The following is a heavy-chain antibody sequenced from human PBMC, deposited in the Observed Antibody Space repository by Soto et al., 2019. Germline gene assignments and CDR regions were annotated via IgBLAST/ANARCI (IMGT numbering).Heavy chain of an antibody. CDR2: IYYSGST. Sequence: ETLSLTCTVSGGSISSSSYYWGWIRQPPGKGLEWIGSIYYSGSTYYNPSLKSRVTISVDTSKNQFSLKLSSVTAADTAVYYCAVQYYDILTGLDYWGQGTLVTVSS. V-gene: IGHV4-39*01. CDR1: GGSISSSSYY. CDR3: AVQYYDILTGLDY. J-gene: IGHJ4*02. D-gene: IGHD3-9*01.